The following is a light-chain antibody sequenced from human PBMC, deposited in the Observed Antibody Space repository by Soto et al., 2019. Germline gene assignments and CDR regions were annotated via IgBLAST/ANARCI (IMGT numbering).Light chain of an antibody. Sequence: IPLTQSPSSLSASVGDRVTITCRASQDIRRALAWYQQKPGKAPNLLISDAFSLESGVPSRFSGSGSGTDFTLSIISLQPEDFATYFCQQFTYPLTFGGGTKVELK. J-gene: IGKJ4*01. CDR2: DAF. V-gene: IGKV1-13*02. CDR3: QQFTYPLT. CDR1: QDIRRA.